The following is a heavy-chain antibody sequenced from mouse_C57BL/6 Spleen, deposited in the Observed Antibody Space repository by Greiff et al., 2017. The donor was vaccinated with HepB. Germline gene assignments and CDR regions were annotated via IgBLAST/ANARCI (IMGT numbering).Heavy chain of an antibody. D-gene: IGHD2-4*01. CDR3: ARTDYDYDGGGV. CDR1: GYTFTDYY. V-gene: IGHV1-76*01. CDR2: IYPGSGNT. Sequence: QVQLKESGAELVRPGASVKLSCKASGYTFTDYYINWVKQRPGQGLEWIARIYPGSGNTYYNEKFKGKATLTAEKSSSTAYMQLSSLTSEDSAVYFCARTDYDYDGGGVWGTGTTVTVSS. J-gene: IGHJ1*03.